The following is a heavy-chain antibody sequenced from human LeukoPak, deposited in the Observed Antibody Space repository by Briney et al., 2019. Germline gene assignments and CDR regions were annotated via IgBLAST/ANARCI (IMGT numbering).Heavy chain of an antibody. CDR2: LKQDGSEK. CDR1: GLTFSNFW. CDR3: VRSLSLSY. J-gene: IGHJ4*02. V-gene: IGHV3-7*01. Sequence: GGSLRLSCAVSGLTFSNFWMSWVRQAPGKGLEWVANLKQDGSEKNYVDSVKGRFTVSRDNAKNALYLQMNSLRVEDTAMYYCVRSLSLSYWGQGALVTVSS.